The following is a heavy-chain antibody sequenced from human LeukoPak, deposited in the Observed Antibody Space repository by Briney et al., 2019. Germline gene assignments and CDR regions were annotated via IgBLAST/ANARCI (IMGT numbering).Heavy chain of an antibody. CDR1: GFTFSNYA. J-gene: IGHJ4*02. D-gene: IGHD3-22*01. CDR3: ARVLSSYYYDSSGYYARPAEYFDY. V-gene: IGHV3-30-3*01. Sequence: GGSLRLSCAASGFTFSNYAMHWVRQAPGKGLEWVAVISYDGSNKYYADSVKGRFTISRDNSKNTLYLQMNSLRAEDTAVYYCARVLSSYYYDSSGYYARPAEYFDYWGQGTLVTVSS. CDR2: ISYDGSNK.